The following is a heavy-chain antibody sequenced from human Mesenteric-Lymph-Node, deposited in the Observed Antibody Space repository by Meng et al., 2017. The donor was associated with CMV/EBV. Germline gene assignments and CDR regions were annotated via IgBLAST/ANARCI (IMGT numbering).Heavy chain of an antibody. CDR1: SRYS. Sequence: SRYSWGWIRQPPGKGLEWIGSFYCSGSTYYNPSLESRVTISVDASKNQFSLKLSSVTAADTAVYYCARSIFGAGVAAAGPLSRFDPWGQGTLVTVSS. CDR3: ARSIFGAGVAAAGPLSRFDP. D-gene: IGHD6-13*01. CDR2: FYCSGST. V-gene: IGHV4-39*07. J-gene: IGHJ5*02.